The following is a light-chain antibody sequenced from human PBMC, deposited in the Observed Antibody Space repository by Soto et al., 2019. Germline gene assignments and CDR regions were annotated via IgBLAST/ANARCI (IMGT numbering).Light chain of an antibody. CDR2: GGS. J-gene: IGKJ2*01. CDR1: ESITSSH. Sequence: EVVLTQSPDTLSLSPGEGATLSCRASESITSSHLAWYQQKIGQAPSLLIDGGSSRATGIPDKFSGSGSGTDFTLAISRLEPEEFAVYFCHCQQYGTSSPYTFGQGTKLEIK. CDR3: QQYGTSSPYT. V-gene: IGKV3-20*01.